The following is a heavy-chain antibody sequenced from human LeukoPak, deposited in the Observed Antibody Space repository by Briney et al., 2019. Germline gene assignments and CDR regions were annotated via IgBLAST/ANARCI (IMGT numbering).Heavy chain of an antibody. Sequence: GGSLRLSCTASGFTFSTYNMNWVRQAPGKGLEWVSSISTSGNYIYYADSVKGRFTISRDDAKNSLYLQMNSLRVEDTDVYYCARDVGASAPDALDIWGQGTMVTVSS. V-gene: IGHV3-21*01. D-gene: IGHD1-26*01. J-gene: IGHJ3*02. CDR2: ISTSGNYI. CDR1: GFTFSTYN. CDR3: ARDVGASAPDALDI.